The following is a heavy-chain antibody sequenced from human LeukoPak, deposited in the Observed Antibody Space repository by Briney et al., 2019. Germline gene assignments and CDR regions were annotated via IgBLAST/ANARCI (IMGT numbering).Heavy chain of an antibody. V-gene: IGHV4-4*07. Sequence: PSETLSLTCTVSGGSISSYYWSWIRQPAGKGLEWIGRIYTSGSTNYNPSLKSRVTMSVDTSKNQFSLKLSSVTAADTAVYYCARAGWYDSSGYYYASYNWFDPWGQGTLVTVSS. D-gene: IGHD3-22*01. J-gene: IGHJ5*02. CDR1: GGSISSYY. CDR2: IYTSGST. CDR3: ARAGWYDSSGYYYASYNWFDP.